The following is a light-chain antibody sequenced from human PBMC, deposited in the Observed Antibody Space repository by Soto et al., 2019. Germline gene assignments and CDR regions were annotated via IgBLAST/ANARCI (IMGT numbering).Light chain of an antibody. V-gene: IGKV1-5*03. CDR3: QQHKSYPRT. CDR1: QIIAIA. Sequence: DIQMTQSPSTLSASVGDRVTITCRASQIIAIALAWYQQKPGKAPKVLIYRASNLERGVPSRFSGSGSGTEFTLTISSLQPDDFATYYCQQHKSYPRTFGLGTKVELK. CDR2: RAS. J-gene: IGKJ1*01.